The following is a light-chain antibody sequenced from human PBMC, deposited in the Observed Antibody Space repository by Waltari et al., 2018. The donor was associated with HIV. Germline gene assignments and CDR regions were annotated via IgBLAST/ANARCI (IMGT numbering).Light chain of an antibody. Sequence: QSVLTQPPSASGTPGQTVTISCSGSTSNIDTQWVYWYQQLPGTAPKLFIYRNYKRPSGVPERFSVSKSGASASLVISGLRSEDEADYYCEAWDSTLKETLFGGGTKLTVL. CDR2: RNY. CDR3: EAWDSTLKETL. J-gene: IGLJ3*02. CDR1: TSNIDTQW. V-gene: IGLV1-47*01.